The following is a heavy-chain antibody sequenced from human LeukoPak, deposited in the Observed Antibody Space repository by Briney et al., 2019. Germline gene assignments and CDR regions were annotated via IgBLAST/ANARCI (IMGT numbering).Heavy chain of an antibody. CDR2: IRSKAYGGTT. CDR1: GFTFGDYA. V-gene: IGHV3-49*03. CDR3: TREATSYSSGWYSY. J-gene: IGHJ4*02. Sequence: GGSLRLSCTASGFTFGDYAMSWFRQAPGKGLEWVGFIRSKAYGGTTEYAASVKGRFTISRDDYKSIAYLQMNSLKTEDTAVYYCTREATSYSSGWYSYWGQGTLVTVSS. D-gene: IGHD6-19*01.